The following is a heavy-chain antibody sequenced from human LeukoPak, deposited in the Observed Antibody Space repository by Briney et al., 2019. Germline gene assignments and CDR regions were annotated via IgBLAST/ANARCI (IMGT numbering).Heavy chain of an antibody. CDR3: ARSRSYYYDSSGYWTYYFDY. J-gene: IGHJ4*02. Sequence: SQTLSLTCTVSGGSISSGGYYWSWIRQHPGKGLEWIGYIYYSGSTYYNPSLKSRVTISVDTSKNQFSLKLSSVTAADTAVYYCARSRSYYYDSSGYWTYYFDYWGQGTLVTVSP. CDR2: IYYSGST. V-gene: IGHV4-31*03. CDR1: GGSISSGGYY. D-gene: IGHD3-22*01.